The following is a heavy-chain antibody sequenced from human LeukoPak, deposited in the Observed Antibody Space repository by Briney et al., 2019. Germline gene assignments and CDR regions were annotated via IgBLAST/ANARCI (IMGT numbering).Heavy chain of an antibody. J-gene: IGHJ4*02. CDR1: GFTFSSYA. D-gene: IGHD5-18*01. CDR3: AKGNRCSYGCFDY. Sequence: PGGSLRLSCAASGFTFSSYAMSWVRQAPGKGLEWVSAISASGGSTYYADSVKGRFTISRDNSKNTLYLQMNSLRAEDTAVYYCAKGNRCSYGCFDYWGQGTLVTVSS. V-gene: IGHV3-23*01. CDR2: ISASGGST.